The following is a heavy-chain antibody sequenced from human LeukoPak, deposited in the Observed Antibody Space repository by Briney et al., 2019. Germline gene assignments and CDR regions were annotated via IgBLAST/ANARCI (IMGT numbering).Heavy chain of an antibody. D-gene: IGHD6-6*01. Sequence: GGSLRLSCAASGFTFSSYWMHWVRQAPGKGLVWVSRINSDGSSTSYADSVKGRFTISRDNSKNTLYLQMNSPRAEDAAVYYCAKGLGIAARSGPSDAFDIWGQGIMVTVSS. V-gene: IGHV3-74*01. CDR1: GFTFSSYW. CDR3: AKGLGIAARSGPSDAFDI. CDR2: INSDGSST. J-gene: IGHJ3*02.